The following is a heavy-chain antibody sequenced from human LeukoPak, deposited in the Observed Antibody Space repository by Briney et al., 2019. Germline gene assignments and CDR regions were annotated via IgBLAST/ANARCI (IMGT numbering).Heavy chain of an antibody. CDR3: ARGFYGDHLYYFDY. Sequence: GRSLRLSCAASGFTFSSYAMHWVRQAPGKGLEWVAVISYDGSNKYYADSVKGRFTISRDNSKNTLYLQMNSLRAEDTAVYYCARGFYGDHLYYFDYWGQGTLVTVSS. V-gene: IGHV3-30-3*01. J-gene: IGHJ4*02. CDR1: GFTFSSYA. CDR2: ISYDGSNK. D-gene: IGHD4-17*01.